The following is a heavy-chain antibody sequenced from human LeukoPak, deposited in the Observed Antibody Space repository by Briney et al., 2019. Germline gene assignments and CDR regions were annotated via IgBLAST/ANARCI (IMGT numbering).Heavy chain of an antibody. Sequence: GESLKISCKASGYKFTSYWIAWVRQMPGHGLEWMGSLYPLDFDKTYSPSFQGQVTMSADRSISTAYLQWSSLKASDTALYYCVRQIIVPGTSQLRTFDAWGQGTQVSVSS. J-gene: IGHJ4*02. CDR3: VRQIIVPGTSQLRTFDA. V-gene: IGHV5-51*01. CDR1: GYKFTSYW. D-gene: IGHD2-8*01. CDR2: LYPLDFDK.